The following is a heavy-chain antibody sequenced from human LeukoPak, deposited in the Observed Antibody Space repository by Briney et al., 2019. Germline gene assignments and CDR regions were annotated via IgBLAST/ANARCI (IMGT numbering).Heavy chain of an antibody. CDR3: ARVISGAAGY. D-gene: IGHD6-13*01. Sequence: PSETLSLTCTVSGGSIASSSNYWVWIRQPPGKGLEWIGNIYYSGITYYNPSLKSRVTISVDTSKNQFSLKLSSVTAADTAVYYCARVISGAAGYWGQGTLVTVSS. CDR2: IYYSGIT. V-gene: IGHV4-39*07. CDR1: GGSIASSSNY. J-gene: IGHJ4*02.